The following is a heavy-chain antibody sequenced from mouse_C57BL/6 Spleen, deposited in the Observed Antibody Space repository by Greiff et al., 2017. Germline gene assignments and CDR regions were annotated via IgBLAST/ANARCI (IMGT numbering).Heavy chain of an antibody. V-gene: IGHV1-62-2*01. CDR1: GYTLTEYT. CDR3: ARHEEDYGSSHWYFDV. Sequence: QVQLKESGAELVKPGASVKLSCKASGYTLTEYTIHWVKQRSGQGLEWIGWFYPGSGSIKYNEKFKDKATLTADKSSSTVYMELSRLTSEDSAGYFCARHEEDYGSSHWYFDVWGTGTTVTVSS. CDR2: FYPGSGSI. D-gene: IGHD1-1*01. J-gene: IGHJ1*03.